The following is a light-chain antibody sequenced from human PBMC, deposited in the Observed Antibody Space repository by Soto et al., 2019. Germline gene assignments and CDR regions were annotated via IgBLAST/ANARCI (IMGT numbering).Light chain of an antibody. CDR3: MQGLDIPS. V-gene: IGKV2-28*01. J-gene: IGKJ2*03. CDR2: LPS. CDR1: QSLLHSNGHHY. Sequence: DIVMTQSPLSLSVTPGEPASISCRTRQSLLHSNGHHYLDWYLQKPVQSPQLLIYLPSNRASGVPDRLGGSGSCAAYTLRMSRVEADDVGVDFCMQGLDIPSFGQGTKLEI.